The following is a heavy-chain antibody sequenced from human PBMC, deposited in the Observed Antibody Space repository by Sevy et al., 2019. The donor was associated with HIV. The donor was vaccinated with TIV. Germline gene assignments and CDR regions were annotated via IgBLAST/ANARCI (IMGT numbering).Heavy chain of an antibody. Sequence: GGSLRLSCAASGFTFSDYWMNWVRQAPGKGLEWVANIKQDGSEKYYVDSVKGRFTISRDNAKNSLYLQMNSLRVEDMVVYFCAKLGFYYDSSAYDYFDYWGQGTLVTVSS. D-gene: IGHD3-22*01. V-gene: IGHV3-7*01. CDR3: AKLGFYYDSSAYDYFDY. J-gene: IGHJ4*02. CDR2: IKQDGSEK. CDR1: GFTFSDYW.